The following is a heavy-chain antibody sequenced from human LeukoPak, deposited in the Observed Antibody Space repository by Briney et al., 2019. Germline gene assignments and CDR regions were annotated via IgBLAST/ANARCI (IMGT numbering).Heavy chain of an antibody. V-gene: IGHV3-23*01. CDR1: GFTFSAFP. D-gene: IGHD3-16*02. J-gene: IGHJ4*02. CDR3: AKDFATYYDYVWGSYRHPCPDY. Sequence: GGSLRLSCAASGFTFSAFPMTWVRQAPGKGLEWVATTSGSGGSTYYADSVKGRFTISRENSKETLHLQMNSLRAEDTAVYYCAKDFATYYDYVWGSYRHPCPDYWGQGTLVTVSS. CDR2: TSGSGGST.